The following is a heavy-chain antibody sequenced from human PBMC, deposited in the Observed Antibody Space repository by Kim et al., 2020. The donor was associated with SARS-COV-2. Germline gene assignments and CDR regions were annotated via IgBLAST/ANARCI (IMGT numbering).Heavy chain of an antibody. V-gene: IGHV3-48*02. D-gene: IGHD3-10*01. CDR1: GFTFSSYS. Sequence: GGSLRLSCAASGFTFSSYSMNWVRQAPGKGLEWVSYISSSSSTIYYADSVKGRFTISRDNAKNSLYLQMNSLRDEDTAVYYCARSSGGWFGEFSDAFDIWGQGTMVTVSS. J-gene: IGHJ3*02. CDR3: ARSSGGWFGEFSDAFDI. CDR2: ISSSSSTI.